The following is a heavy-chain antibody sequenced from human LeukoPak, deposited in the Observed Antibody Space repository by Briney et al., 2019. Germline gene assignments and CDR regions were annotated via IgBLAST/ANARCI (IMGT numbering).Heavy chain of an antibody. CDR2: IDTDGTDT. CDR1: GFTFSSYW. Sequence: GGSLRLSCAATGFTFSSYWMHWVRQVPGKGLVWVSRIDTDGTDTIYADSVKGRFSISRDNAKNTLYLQMNSLRVEDTAVYYCVRGYLGLDYWGQGILVTVSS. V-gene: IGHV3-74*01. D-gene: IGHD7-27*01. CDR3: VRGYLGLDY. J-gene: IGHJ4*02.